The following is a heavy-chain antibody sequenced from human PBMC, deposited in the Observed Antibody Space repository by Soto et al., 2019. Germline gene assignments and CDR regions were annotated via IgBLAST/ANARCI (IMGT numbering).Heavy chain of an antibody. V-gene: IGHV4-39*01. CDR1: GGSISSSSCY. CDR2: IYYSGST. CDR3: AGQGIYSGYEGSRWQLYYCYGMDV. D-gene: IGHD5-12*01. J-gene: IGHJ6*02. Sequence: RSLTCTVSGGSISSSSCYWGWIRQPPGKGLEWIGSIYYSGSTYYNPSLKSRVTISVDTSKNQFSLKLSSVTAADTAVYYCAGQGIYSGYEGSRWQLYYCYGMDVWGQGTTVTVSS.